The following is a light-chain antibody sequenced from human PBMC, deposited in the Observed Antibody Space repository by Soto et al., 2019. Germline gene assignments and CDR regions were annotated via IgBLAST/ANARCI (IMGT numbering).Light chain of an antibody. J-gene: IGKJ1*01. CDR2: AAS. CDR1: QSISSY. V-gene: IGKV1-39*01. Sequence: DIQMTQSPSSLSASVGDRVTITCRASQSISSYLNWYQQKPGKAPKLLIYAASSLQSGVPSWFSGSGSGTDFTLTISSLQPEDFATYYCQQSYSTLWTFCQGTTVKIK. CDR3: QQSYSTLWT.